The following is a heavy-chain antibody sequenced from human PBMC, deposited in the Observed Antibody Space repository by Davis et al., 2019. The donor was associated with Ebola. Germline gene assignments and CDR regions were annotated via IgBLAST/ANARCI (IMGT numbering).Heavy chain of an antibody. J-gene: IGHJ6*02. CDR1: GGSFSGYY. D-gene: IGHD6-13*01. Sequence: SETLSLTCAVYGGSFSGYYWSWIRQPPGKGLEWIGYIYYSGSTNYNPSLKSRVTISVDTSKNQFSLKLSSVTAADTAVYYCARLTAAPGNYYYYYGMDVWGQGTTVTVSS. CDR2: IYYSGST. CDR3: ARLTAAPGNYYYYYGMDV. V-gene: IGHV4-59*08.